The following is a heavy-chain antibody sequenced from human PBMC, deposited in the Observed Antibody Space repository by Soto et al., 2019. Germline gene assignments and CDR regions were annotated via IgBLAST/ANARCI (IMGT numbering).Heavy chain of an antibody. CDR1: GVTSSRYA. CDR3: ARGDREDIAVVIGVRPGEYGVAV. J-gene: IGHJ6*02. D-gene: IGHD2-15*01. CDR2: ISHDGSNK. V-gene: IGHV3-30-3*01. Sequence: SCRAAGVTSSRYAPHRVRQAPGKGMECEPVISHDGSNKFYRDYVKGRFTISRDNSKNTLYLQINSLRYEDTAVYYCARGDREDIAVVIGVRPGEYGVAVWGQGTTVTVS.